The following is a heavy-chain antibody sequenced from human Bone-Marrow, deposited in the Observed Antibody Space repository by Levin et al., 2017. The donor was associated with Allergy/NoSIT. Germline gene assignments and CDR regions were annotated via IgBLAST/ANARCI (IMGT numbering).Heavy chain of an antibody. J-gene: IGHJ3*02. CDR3: ARAEYSSSWVPAFDI. CDR2: IYYTGST. CDR1: GDSISSGGSY. V-gene: IGHV4-31*03. D-gene: IGHD6-13*01. Sequence: RSQTLSLPCSVSGDSISSGGSYWNWVRQHPGKGLEWIGYIYYTGSTYFNPSLESRVTISVDTSKNQFSLRLSSVTAADTAMFYCARAEYSSSWVPAFDIWGRGKGVTVSS.